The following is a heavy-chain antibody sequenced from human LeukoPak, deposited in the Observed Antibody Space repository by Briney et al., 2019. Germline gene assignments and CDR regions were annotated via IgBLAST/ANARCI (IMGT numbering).Heavy chain of an antibody. CDR2: INPNSGGT. J-gene: IGHJ4*02. Sequence: ASVKVSCKASGYTFTGYYMHWVRQAPGQGLEWMGRINPNSGGTNYAQKFQGRVTMTRDTSISTAYMELSRLRSDDTAVYYCASFLITDYGDYVAYWGQGTLVTVSS. CDR1: GYTFTGYY. CDR3: ASFLITDYGDYVAY. V-gene: IGHV1-2*06. D-gene: IGHD4-17*01.